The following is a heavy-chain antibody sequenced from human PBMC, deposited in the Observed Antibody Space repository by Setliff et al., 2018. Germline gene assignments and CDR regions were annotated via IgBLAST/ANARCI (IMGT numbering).Heavy chain of an antibody. D-gene: IGHD6-19*01. CDR3: ARAVAGNFDY. CDR1: GGSISSYY. CDR2: IYIGGSA. V-gene: IGHV4-4*07. Sequence: KSSETLSLTCTVSGGSISSYYWSWIRQPAGKGLEWIGHIYIGGSANYNPSLKSRVTMSIDTSKNQFSLKLSSVTAADTAVYYCARAVAGNFDYWGQGALVTVSS. J-gene: IGHJ4*02.